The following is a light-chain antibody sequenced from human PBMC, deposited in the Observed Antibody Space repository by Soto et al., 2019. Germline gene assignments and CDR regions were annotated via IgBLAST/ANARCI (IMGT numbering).Light chain of an antibody. Sequence: DIQLTQSPSFLSASVGDGVTITCRASQGISSYLAWYQQKPGKAPKLLIYAASTLQSGVPSRFSGSGSGTDFSLTISSLQPEDFATYYCQQLNGYPPYTFGQGTKLEIK. CDR3: QQLNGYPPYT. V-gene: IGKV1-9*01. CDR2: AAS. J-gene: IGKJ2*01. CDR1: QGISSY.